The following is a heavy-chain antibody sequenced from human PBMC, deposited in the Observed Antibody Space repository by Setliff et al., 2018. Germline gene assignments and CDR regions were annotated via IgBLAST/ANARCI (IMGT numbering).Heavy chain of an antibody. Sequence: PSETLSLTCTVSGGSITTDYWNWLRQSPGKGLEWIGHIFYSGNTHYNPSLESRVTISLDTSKSHFSLNLRSETAADTAVHYCARRRCSSRYCSPPEANWLDPWGQGTLVTVSS. CDR2: IFYSGNT. D-gene: IGHD2-15*01. CDR1: GGSITTDY. CDR3: ARRRCSSRYCSPPEANWLDP. V-gene: IGHV4-59*12. J-gene: IGHJ5*02.